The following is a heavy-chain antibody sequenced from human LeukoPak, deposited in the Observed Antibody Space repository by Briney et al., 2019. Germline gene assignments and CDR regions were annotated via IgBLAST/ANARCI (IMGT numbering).Heavy chain of an antibody. CDR2: IRYDGSNK. D-gene: IGHD3-3*01. Sequence: PGGSLRLSCAASGFTFSSYGMHWVRQAPGKGLEWVAFIRYDGSNKYYADSVKGRFTISRDNSKNTLYLQMNSLRAEDTAVYCCAKDYLGGTIFGVVILYYFDYWGQGTLVTVSS. J-gene: IGHJ4*02. CDR3: AKDYLGGTIFGVVILYYFDY. V-gene: IGHV3-30*02. CDR1: GFTFSSYG.